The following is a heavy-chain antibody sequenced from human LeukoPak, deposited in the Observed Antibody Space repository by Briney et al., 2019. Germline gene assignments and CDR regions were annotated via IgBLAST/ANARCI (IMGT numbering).Heavy chain of an antibody. D-gene: IGHD6-13*01. CDR1: GGSISTYY. Sequence: SETLSLTCTVSGGSISTYYWSWIRQPPGKRLEWIGYIYYTGDTSYNPSLKSRVTIAVDTSKNQFSLRLTSVTAADTAVYYCARRGYFNSWGQGTLVTVPS. CDR3: ARRGYFNS. V-gene: IGHV4-59*08. CDR2: IYYTGDT. J-gene: IGHJ4*02.